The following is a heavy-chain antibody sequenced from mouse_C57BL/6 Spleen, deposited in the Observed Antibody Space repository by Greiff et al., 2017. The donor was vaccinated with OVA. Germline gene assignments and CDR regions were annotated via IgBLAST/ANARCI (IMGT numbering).Heavy chain of an antibody. CDR2: IWSDGST. Sequence: QVQLQQSGPGLVAPSQSLSITCTVSGFSLTSYGVHWVRQPPGKGLEWLVVIWSDGSTTYNSALKSRLSISKDNSKSQVFLKMNSLQTDDTAMYYCARHPPMAPYAMDYWGQGTSVTVSS. V-gene: IGHV2-6-1*01. CDR1: GFSLTSYG. CDR3: ARHPPMAPYAMDY. J-gene: IGHJ4*01. D-gene: IGHD1-1*02.